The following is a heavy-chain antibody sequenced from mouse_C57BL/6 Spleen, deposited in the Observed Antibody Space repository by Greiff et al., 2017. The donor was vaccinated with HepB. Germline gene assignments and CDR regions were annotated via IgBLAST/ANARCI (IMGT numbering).Heavy chain of an antibody. CDR1: GFTFSDYG. Sequence: EVKLMESGGGLVKPGGSLKLSCAASGFTFSDYGLHWVRQAPEKGLEWVAYISSGSSTIYYADTVKGRFTLSRDNAKNTLFLQLTSLRSEDTVMYYGARWGFNSRCWFAYWGQGTLVTVSA. V-gene: IGHV5-17*01. D-gene: IGHD1-3*01. CDR2: ISSGSSTI. CDR3: ARWGFNSRCWFAY. J-gene: IGHJ3*01.